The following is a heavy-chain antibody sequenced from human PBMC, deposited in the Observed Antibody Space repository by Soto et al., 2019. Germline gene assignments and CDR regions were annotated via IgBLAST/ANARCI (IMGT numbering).Heavy chain of an antibody. J-gene: IGHJ4*02. CDR2: IWYDGDKK. V-gene: IGHV3-33*01. Sequence: QVQLVESGGGVVQPGRSLRLSCAASGFTLSSYGMHWVRQAPGKGLEWVAVIWYDGDKKYYADSVKVRFTISRDESKNTVYLHMSSLRGEDTGVYYCARGSAGSESVVVVPAIDFYSFDTWGLGTLVSVSS. D-gene: IGHD2-15*01. CDR3: ARGSAGSESVVVVPAIDFYSFDT. CDR1: GFTLSSYG.